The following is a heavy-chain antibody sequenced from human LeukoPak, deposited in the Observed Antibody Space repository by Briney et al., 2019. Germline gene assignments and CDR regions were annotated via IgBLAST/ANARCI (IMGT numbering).Heavy chain of an antibody. Sequence: GGSLRLSCAASGFNFSDFWMTWVRQIPGKGLQWVANIKEDGGEEYHVDSVKGRFAISRDNTKRSLFLQMNGLRGDDTAVYFCARDSRPGGDMRLHHNFDQWGQGTLVTVSS. CDR3: ARDSRPGGDMRLHHNFDQ. D-gene: IGHD3-10*01. J-gene: IGHJ4*02. V-gene: IGHV3-7*01. CDR2: IKEDGGEE. CDR1: GFNFSDFW.